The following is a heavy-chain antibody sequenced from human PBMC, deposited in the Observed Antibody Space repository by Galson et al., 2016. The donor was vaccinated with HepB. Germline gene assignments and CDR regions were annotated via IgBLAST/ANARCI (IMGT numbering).Heavy chain of an antibody. D-gene: IGHD4-17*01. V-gene: IGHV3-7*01. J-gene: IGHJ2*01. CDR3: ARLRGWSFDL. Sequence: SLRLSCAAPGFTFSSFWMTWVRQAPGRGLEWVANITEDGSDTYYVDSVRGRFTVSRDNAKKSLFLQMSSLRAEDTSVYYCARLRGWSFDLWGRGTLVTVSS. CDR2: ITEDGSDT. CDR1: GFTFSSFW.